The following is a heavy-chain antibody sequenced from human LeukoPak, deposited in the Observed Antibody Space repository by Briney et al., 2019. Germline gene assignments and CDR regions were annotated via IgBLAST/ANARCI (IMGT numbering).Heavy chain of an antibody. CDR2: ISSSGSTI. CDR3: ASGAGKGDYYYYYMDV. D-gene: IGHD1-1*01. J-gene: IGHJ6*03. V-gene: IGHV3-11*01. Sequence: XEWVXYISSSGSTIYYADSVKGRFTISRDNAKNSLYLQMNSLRAEDTAVYYCASGAGKGDYYYYYMDVWGKGTTVTVSS.